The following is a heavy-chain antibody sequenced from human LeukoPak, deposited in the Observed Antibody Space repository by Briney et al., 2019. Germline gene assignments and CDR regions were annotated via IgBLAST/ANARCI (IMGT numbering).Heavy chain of an antibody. CDR1: GDTFTSYG. CDR2: ISTYNGNT. J-gene: IGHJ4*02. D-gene: IGHD6-19*01. V-gene: IGHV1-18*01. Sequence: ASVKVSCKASGDTFTSYGMSWVRQAPGQGLEWMEGISTYNGNTNYAQKLQGRVTMTTDTSTSTAYMELRSLRSDDTAVYYCARAQYSSGWYQEADYWGQGTLVTVSS. CDR3: ARAQYSSGWYQEADY.